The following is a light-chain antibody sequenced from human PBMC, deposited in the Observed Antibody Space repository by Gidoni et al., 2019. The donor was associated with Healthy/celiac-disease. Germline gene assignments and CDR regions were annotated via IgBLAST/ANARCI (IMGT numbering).Light chain of an antibody. Sequence: QSALTQPRSVSRSPGQSVTISCTGTSSDVAGYNYVSWYQQHPGKAPKLMIYDVSKRPSGVPDRCSGSKSGNTASLTISGLQAEDEADYYCCSYAGSYPLVFGTGTKVTVL. J-gene: IGLJ1*01. CDR3: CSYAGSYPLV. CDR2: DVS. V-gene: IGLV2-11*01. CDR1: SSDVAGYNY.